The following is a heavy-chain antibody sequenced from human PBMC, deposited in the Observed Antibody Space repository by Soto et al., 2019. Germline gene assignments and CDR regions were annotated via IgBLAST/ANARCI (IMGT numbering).Heavy chain of an antibody. Sequence: QVQLQQWGAGLLKPSETLSLTCAVYGGSFSGYYWSWIRQPPGKGLEWIGEINHSGSTNYNPSLKSRVTISVDTSKNQFSLKLSSVTAADTAVYYCARAGGYYYDSSGYYYRPGIAFDIWGQGTMVTVSS. CDR1: GGSFSGYY. D-gene: IGHD3-22*01. CDR2: INHSGST. CDR3: ARAGGYYYDSSGYYYRPGIAFDI. V-gene: IGHV4-34*01. J-gene: IGHJ3*02.